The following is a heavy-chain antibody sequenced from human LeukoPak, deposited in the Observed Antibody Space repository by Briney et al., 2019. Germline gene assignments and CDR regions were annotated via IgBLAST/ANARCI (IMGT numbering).Heavy chain of an antibody. CDR3: ARGDKKENLSGPSGYFDP. J-gene: IGHJ5*02. V-gene: IGHV1-2*02. D-gene: IGHD3-10*01. CDR2: INPNTGGT. CDR1: GYTFTGYY. Sequence: ASVKVSCKASGYTFTGYYIHWVRQAPGQGLEWMGWINPNTGGTNFAPKFHGRVSMTRDTSLSTAYMELSSLRSDDTAVYYCARGDKKENLSGPSGYFDPWGQGSLVTVSS.